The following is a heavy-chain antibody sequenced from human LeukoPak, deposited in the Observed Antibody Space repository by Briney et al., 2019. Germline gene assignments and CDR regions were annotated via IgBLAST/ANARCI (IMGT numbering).Heavy chain of an antibody. V-gene: IGHV3-7*01. CDR2: VKEDGSEI. CDR1: GFTLSRHS. D-gene: IGHD2-2*01. CDR3: ARLLLFESSTYRPVDH. Sequence: GGSLTLSCATSGFTLSRHSMSWFRQAPGKGPEWVANVKEDGSEIYYRDSVKGRFTISRDDARNSLHLQMNSLRAEDTAIYFCARLLLFESSTYRPVDHWGRGTLVSVTS. J-gene: IGHJ4*02.